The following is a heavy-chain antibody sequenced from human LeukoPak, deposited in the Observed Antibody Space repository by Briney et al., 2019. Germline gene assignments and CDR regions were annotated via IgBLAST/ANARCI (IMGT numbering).Heavy chain of an antibody. V-gene: IGHV3-30-3*01. Sequence: PGRSLRLSCAASGFTFSSYAMHWVRQAPGKGLEWVAFISYDGSNKYYADSVKGRFTISRDNSKNTLYLQMNSLRAEDTAVYYCARDLRAYYYDSSGYYAPLDYWGQGTLVTVSS. CDR3: ARDLRAYYYDSSGYYAPLDY. D-gene: IGHD3-22*01. J-gene: IGHJ4*02. CDR2: ISYDGSNK. CDR1: GFTFSSYA.